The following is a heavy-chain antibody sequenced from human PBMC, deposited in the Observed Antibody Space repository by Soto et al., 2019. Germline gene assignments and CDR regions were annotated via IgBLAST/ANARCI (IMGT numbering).Heavy chain of an antibody. J-gene: IGHJ4*02. D-gene: IGHD4-4*01. CDR1: GYTFTNHG. CDR2: ISGYNGDT. V-gene: IGHV1-18*04. Sequence: QVQMKQSGGEVKKPGASVKVSCKTSGYTFTNHGVNCVRQAPGQGLEWLGYISGYNGDTDYDQKFQDRFTMSIDKTTNPVVMEMRRLRSDDTAVYYCARAVDDSTSLCEHWGQGTPVIVS. CDR3: ARAVDDSTSLCEH.